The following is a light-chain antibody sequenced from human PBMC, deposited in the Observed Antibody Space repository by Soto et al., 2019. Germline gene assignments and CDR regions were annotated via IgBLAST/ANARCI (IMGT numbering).Light chain of an antibody. Sequence: QSALTQPASVSGSPGQSSTISCSGTTSDVGGYEYVSLYQQHPGKAPKLMIYEVTTRPSGVSNRFSGSKSGTTASLTISGLQDEDEADYYCSSYTSSSPYVFGRGTKVTVL. J-gene: IGLJ1*01. V-gene: IGLV2-14*01. CDR2: EVT. CDR1: TSDVGGYEY. CDR3: SSYTSSSPYV.